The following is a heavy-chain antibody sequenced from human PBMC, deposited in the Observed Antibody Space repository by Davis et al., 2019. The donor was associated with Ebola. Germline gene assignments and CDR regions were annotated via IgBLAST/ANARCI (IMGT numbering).Heavy chain of an antibody. CDR1: GFTFSSYG. J-gene: IGHJ4*02. CDR2: ISYDGSNK. V-gene: IGHV3-30*18. Sequence: SLKISCAASGFTFSSYGMHWVRQAPGKGLEWVAVISYDGSNKYYADSVKGRFTISRDNSKNTLYLQMNSLRAEDTAVYYCAKADRLLGWGQGTLVTVSS. D-gene: IGHD3-3*02. CDR3: AKADRLLG.